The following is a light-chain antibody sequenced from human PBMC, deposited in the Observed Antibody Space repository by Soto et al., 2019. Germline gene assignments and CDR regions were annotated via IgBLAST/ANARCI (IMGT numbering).Light chain of an antibody. J-gene: IGLJ1*01. Sequence: QSALTQPASVSGSPGQSITISCTGTSSDVGGYNYVSWYQQHPGKAPKLMIFDVNNRPSGVSSRFSGSKSGNTASLTISGLQAEDEAAYYCHSYTTSSALYVSGTGTKLTVL. CDR3: HSYTTSSALYV. CDR2: DVN. CDR1: SSDVGGYNY. V-gene: IGLV2-14*03.